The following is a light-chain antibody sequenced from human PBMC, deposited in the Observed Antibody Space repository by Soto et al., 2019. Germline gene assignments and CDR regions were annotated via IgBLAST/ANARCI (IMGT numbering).Light chain of an antibody. CDR2: KTS. J-gene: IGKJ2*01. CDR1: QTTTNW. CDR3: QQYSSYSYT. Sequence: DITMTQSPSTLSASVGDRVTITCRASQTTTNWLAWYQQKPGKAPKLLIYKTSSLESGVPSRFSGSGSGTEFTLTISSLQPDDFASYYCQQYSSYSYTFGQGTKLEI. V-gene: IGKV1-5*03.